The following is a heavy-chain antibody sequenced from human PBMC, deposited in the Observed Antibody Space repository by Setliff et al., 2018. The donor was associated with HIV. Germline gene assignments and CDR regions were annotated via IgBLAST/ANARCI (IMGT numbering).Heavy chain of an antibody. CDR1: GGSISSHY. Sequence: SETLSLTCTVSGGSISSHYWSWIRQPPGKGLEWIGSIYYSGSTDYNPSLKSRVTITIDMSKNQSSLKLRSLTAADTAVYYCARVGYGDISGLDYWGQGTLVTVSS. CDR2: IYYSGST. V-gene: IGHV4-59*11. CDR3: ARVGYGDISGLDY. J-gene: IGHJ4*02. D-gene: IGHD4-17*01.